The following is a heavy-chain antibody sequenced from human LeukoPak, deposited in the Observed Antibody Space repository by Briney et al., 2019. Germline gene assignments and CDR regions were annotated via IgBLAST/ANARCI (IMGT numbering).Heavy chain of an antibody. CDR3: ARRDYGKGVYDH. D-gene: IGHD4/OR15-4a*01. V-gene: IGHV3-66*01. CDR2: IHSGGDT. J-gene: IGHJ4*02. CDR1: GFNVRTNF. Sequence: PGGSLRLSCVTSGFNVRTNFMSWVRQAPGKGLEWVSVIHSGGDTYYADSVKGRFTISRDNSENTVYLQMSSLRAEDTAVYHCARRDYGKGVYDHWGQGTLVTVSS.